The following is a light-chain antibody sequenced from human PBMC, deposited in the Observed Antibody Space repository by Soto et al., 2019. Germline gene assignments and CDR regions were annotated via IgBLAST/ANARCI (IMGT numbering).Light chain of an antibody. CDR2: AAS. CDR3: QQGYTTPWT. Sequence: DIQMTQSPSSLSAFVGDRVTITCRASENIRNYLNWFQQKPGKAPKLLIYAASSLQSGVPSRFRGSGSGTDFTLTISSLQPEDSATYYCQQGYTTPWTFGRGTKVAIK. J-gene: IGKJ1*01. CDR1: ENIRNY. V-gene: IGKV1-39*01.